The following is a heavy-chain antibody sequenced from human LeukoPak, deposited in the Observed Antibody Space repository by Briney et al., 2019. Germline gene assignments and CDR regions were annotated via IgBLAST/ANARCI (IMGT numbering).Heavy chain of an antibody. J-gene: IGHJ4*02. V-gene: IGHV4-39*07. Sequence: SETLSLTCTVSGGPISSSSYYWGWIRQPPGKGLEWIGSIYYSGSTYYNPSLKSRVTMSVDTSKDQFSLRLSSANAADTAVYYCARDILATSIAAPYYWGQGTLVTVSS. CDR3: ARDILATSIAAPYY. D-gene: IGHD6-13*01. CDR1: GGPISSSSYY. CDR2: IYYSGST.